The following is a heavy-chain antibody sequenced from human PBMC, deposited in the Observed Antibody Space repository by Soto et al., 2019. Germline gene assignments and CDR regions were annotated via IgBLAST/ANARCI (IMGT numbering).Heavy chain of an antibody. CDR1: GFTFSSYS. D-gene: IGHD5-18*01. V-gene: IGHV3-48*02. Sequence: EVQLVESGGGLVQPGGSLRLSCAASGFTFSSYSMNWVRQAPGKVLEWVSYISSSSSTIYYADSVKGRFTISRDNAKNSLYLQMNSLRDEDTAVYYCARSSSLAMDYYYGMDVWGQGTTVTVSS. CDR2: ISSSSSTI. J-gene: IGHJ6*02. CDR3: ARSSSLAMDYYYGMDV.